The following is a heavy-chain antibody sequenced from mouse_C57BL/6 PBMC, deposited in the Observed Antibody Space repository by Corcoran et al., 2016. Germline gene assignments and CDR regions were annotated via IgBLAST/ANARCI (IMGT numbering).Heavy chain of an antibody. CDR2: INTYSGVP. J-gene: IGHJ4*01. D-gene: IGHD1-1*01. Sequence: QIQLVQSGPELKKPGETVKISCQASGYTFTTYGMSWVKQAPGKGLKWMGWINTYSGVPTYADDFKGRFAFSLETSASTAYLQINNLKNEDTATYFCARSPYTTSRAMDYWGQGTSVTVSS. CDR3: ARSPYTTSRAMDY. V-gene: IGHV9-3*01. CDR1: GYTFTTYG.